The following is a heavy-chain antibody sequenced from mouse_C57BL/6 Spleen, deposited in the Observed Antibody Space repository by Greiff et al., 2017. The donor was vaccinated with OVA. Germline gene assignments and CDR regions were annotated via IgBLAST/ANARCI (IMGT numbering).Heavy chain of an antibody. CDR3: ARAPYDGYKYFDV. D-gene: IGHD2-3*01. Sequence: EVQVVESGGGLVKPGGSLKLSCAASGFTFSSYAMSWVRQTPEKRLEWVATISDGGSYTYYPDNVKGRFTISRDNAKNNLYLQMSHLKSEDTAMYYCARAPYDGYKYFDVWGTGTTVTVSS. CDR1: GFTFSSYA. J-gene: IGHJ1*03. CDR2: ISDGGSYT. V-gene: IGHV5-4*01.